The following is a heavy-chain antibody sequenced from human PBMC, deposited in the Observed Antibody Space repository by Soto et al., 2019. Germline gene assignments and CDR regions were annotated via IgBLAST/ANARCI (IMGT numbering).Heavy chain of an antibody. J-gene: IGHJ4*02. V-gene: IGHV1-18*01. CDR1: GYTFTSYG. CDR3: ARWGGSSTSCYRDFDY. Sequence: QVQLVQSGAEVKKPGASVKVSCKASGYTFTSYGISWVRQAPGQGREWMGWISAYNGNTNYAQKLQGRVTMTTDTSPSTADMELRSLRSDDTAVYYCARWGGSSTSCYRDFDYWGQGTLVTVSS. CDR2: ISAYNGNT. D-gene: IGHD2-2*02.